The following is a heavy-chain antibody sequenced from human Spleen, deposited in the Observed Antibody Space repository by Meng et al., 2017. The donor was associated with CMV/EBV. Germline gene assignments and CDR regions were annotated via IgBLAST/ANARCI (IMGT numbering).Heavy chain of an antibody. Sequence: SGPTLVKPTQTLTLTCTFSGFSLSTSGVGVGWIRQPPGKALEWLALIYWDDDKRYNPSLKSRVTITKDTSKNLVVLIMTNMDPVDTATYYCAHRVFNRNNWNYGSFDYWGQGTQVTVSS. D-gene: IGHD1-7*01. V-gene: IGHV2-5*02. J-gene: IGHJ4*02. CDR2: IYWDDDK. CDR3: AHRVFNRNNWNYGSFDY. CDR1: GFSLSTSGVG.